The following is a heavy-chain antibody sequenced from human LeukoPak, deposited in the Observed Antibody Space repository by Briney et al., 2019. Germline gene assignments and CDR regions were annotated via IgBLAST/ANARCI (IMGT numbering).Heavy chain of an antibody. J-gene: IGHJ4*02. D-gene: IGHD6-19*01. CDR3: AKRTDSSGWYQYFDY. CDR1: GFTFSSYA. CDR2: ISGSGGST. V-gene: IGHV3-23*01. Sequence: PGGSLRLSCAASGFTFSSYAMSWVRQAPGKGLEWVSAISGSGGSTYYADSVKGRFTISRGNSKSTLYLQMNSLRAEDTAVYYCAKRTDSSGWYQYFDYWGQGTLVTVSS.